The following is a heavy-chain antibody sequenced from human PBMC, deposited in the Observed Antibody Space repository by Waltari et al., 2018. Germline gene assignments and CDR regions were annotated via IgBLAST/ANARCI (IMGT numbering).Heavy chain of an antibody. CDR2: ISSDASDT. D-gene: IGHD1-1*01. CDR1: GLPFISFW. J-gene: IGHJ6*02. CDR3: ARVSRRTYRSPVPGRHYYYGMDV. V-gene: IGHV3-74*03. Sequence: EEQLVESGGGLVQPGDSLRLSCAASGLPFISFWMTWVRQAPGKGPLWVARISSDASDTTYADSVKGRFTISRDNARNTLYLQMNRLRAEDTAVYFCARVSRRTYRSPVPGRHYYYGMDVWGQGTTVTVSS.